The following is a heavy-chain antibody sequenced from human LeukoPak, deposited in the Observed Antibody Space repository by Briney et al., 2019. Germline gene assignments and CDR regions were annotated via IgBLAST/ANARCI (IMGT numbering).Heavy chain of an antibody. CDR2: IYYSGST. J-gene: IGHJ3*02. Sequence: SETLSLTCTVSGGSISSYYWSWIRQPPGKGLEWIGYIYYSGSTNYNPSLKSRVTISVDTSKNQFSLKLSSVTAADTAVYYCARAPQHYYDSSGYLRTGAFDIWGQGTMVTVSS. D-gene: IGHD3-22*01. CDR3: ARAPQHYYDSSGYLRTGAFDI. CDR1: GGSISSYY. V-gene: IGHV4-59*01.